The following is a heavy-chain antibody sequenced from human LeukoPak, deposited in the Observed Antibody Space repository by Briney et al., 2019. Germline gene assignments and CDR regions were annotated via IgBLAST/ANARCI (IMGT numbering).Heavy chain of an antibody. Sequence: PSETLSLXCTVSGGSISSSSYYWGWIRQPRGKGLEWIGSIYFSGSTYYNPSLKSPVTISVDTSRNQFSLKMSSVTAADTAVYYCARHGSDNFWSGYWAEYYMDVWGKGTTVTVSS. CDR3: ARHGSDNFWSGYWAEYYMDV. CDR2: IYFSGST. D-gene: IGHD3-3*01. V-gene: IGHV4-39*01. CDR1: GGSISSSSYY. J-gene: IGHJ6*03.